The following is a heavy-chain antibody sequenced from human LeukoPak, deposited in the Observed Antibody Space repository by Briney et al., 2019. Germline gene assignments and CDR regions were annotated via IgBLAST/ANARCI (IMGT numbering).Heavy chain of an antibody. CDR3: ARDGGPIYGSGVIDY. CDR2: IYHSGST. D-gene: IGHD3-10*01. J-gene: IGHJ4*02. V-gene: IGHV4-4*02. Sequence: SETLSLTCAVSGGSISSNNWWSWVRQPPGKGLEWIGEIYHSGSTYYNPSLKSRVTISVDTSKNQFSLKLSSVTAADTAVYYCARDGGPIYGSGVIDYWGQGTLVTVSS. CDR1: GGSISSNNW.